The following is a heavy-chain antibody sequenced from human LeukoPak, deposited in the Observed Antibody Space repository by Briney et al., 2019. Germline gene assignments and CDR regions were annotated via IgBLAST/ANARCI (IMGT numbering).Heavy chain of an antibody. CDR1: GGSFSGYY. CDR3: ARHLSTEFFDY. V-gene: IGHV4-34*01. CDR2: INHSGST. D-gene: IGHD4-17*01. Sequence: PSETLSLTCAVYGGSFSGYYWSWIRQPPGKGLEWIGEINHSGSTNYNPSLKSRVTISVDTSRNQFSLKLSSVTAADTAVYYCARHLSTEFFDYWGQGTLVTVSS. J-gene: IGHJ4*02.